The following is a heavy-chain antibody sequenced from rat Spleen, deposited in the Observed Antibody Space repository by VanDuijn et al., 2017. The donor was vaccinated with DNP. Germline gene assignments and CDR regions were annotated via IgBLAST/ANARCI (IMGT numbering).Heavy chain of an antibody. CDR3: ARGSWTYYWYFDF. Sequence: EVQLVEYGGDLVQPGRSLKLSCVASGFTFNNYWMAWIRQVPGKGLEWVASITSSGGNTYYPDSVKGRFTISRDNAKNTLYLQINSLRSEDTATYYCARGSWTYYWYFDFWGPGTMVTVSS. D-gene: IGHD4-4*01. J-gene: IGHJ1*01. CDR2: ITSSGGNT. V-gene: IGHV5-31*01. CDR1: GFTFNNYW.